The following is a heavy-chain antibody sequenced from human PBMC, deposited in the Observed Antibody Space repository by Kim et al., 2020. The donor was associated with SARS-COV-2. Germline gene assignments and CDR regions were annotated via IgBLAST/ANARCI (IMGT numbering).Heavy chain of an antibody. D-gene: IGHD3-16*01. Sequence: GGSLRLSCATSGFTFSAYDMNWVRQPPGKGLEWLSFITNNGATIYYADSVKGRFTISRDNANNSLYLQMNSLGDENTGVYYCVRDRLGGAFDIWGQGTTVTVSS. J-gene: IGHJ3*02. V-gene: IGHV3-48*02. CDR1: GFTFSAYD. CDR2: ITNNGATI. CDR3: VRDRLGGAFDI.